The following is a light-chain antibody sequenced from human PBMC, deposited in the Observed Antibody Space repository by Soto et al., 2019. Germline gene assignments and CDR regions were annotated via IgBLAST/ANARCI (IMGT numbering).Light chain of an antibody. J-gene: IGKJ1*01. CDR3: KQYGSSWT. Sequence: EIVLTQSPGTLSLSPGERATLSCRGSQSVSRNFLAWYQQKPGQTPRLIIYGASSRATGIPDRFSGSGSGTDFTLTITRLEPEDFALYYSKQYGSSWTFGRGTKVEIK. V-gene: IGKV3-20*01. CDR2: GAS. CDR1: QSVSRNF.